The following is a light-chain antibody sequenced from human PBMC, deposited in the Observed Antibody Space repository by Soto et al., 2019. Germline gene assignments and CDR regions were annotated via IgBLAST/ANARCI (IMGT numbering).Light chain of an antibody. V-gene: IGKV3-15*01. Sequence: EIVMTQCPTILSVSPGESATLSCRASQSISTNLAWYQQRPGQAPRLLIYRASVRFTGVPARFSGSGSGTEFTLTITSLQSEDFAVYYCQHYYNWPPLTFGGGTKVAIK. CDR3: QHYYNWPPLT. CDR1: QSISTN. CDR2: RAS. J-gene: IGKJ4*01.